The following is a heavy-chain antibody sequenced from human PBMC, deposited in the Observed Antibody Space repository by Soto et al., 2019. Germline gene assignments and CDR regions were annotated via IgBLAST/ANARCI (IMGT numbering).Heavy chain of an antibody. J-gene: IGHJ4*02. CDR2: VYYTGTT. CDR1: GGSITSTYSY. D-gene: IGHD2-21*01. Sequence: QLQLQESGPGLVKPSETLSLTCTVSGGSITSTYSYWGWIRQPPGKGLEWIGSVYYTGTTNYKPSLESRVTISADTSKNKFSLKLNSVPAADTAVYYCARHPTHTEQTAYATHYFDYWGKGTLITVSS. CDR3: ARHPTHTEQTAYATHYFDY. V-gene: IGHV4-39*01.